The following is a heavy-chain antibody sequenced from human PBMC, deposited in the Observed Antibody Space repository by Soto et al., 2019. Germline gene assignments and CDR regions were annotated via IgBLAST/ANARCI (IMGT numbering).Heavy chain of an antibody. V-gene: IGHV3-9*01. CDR2: ISWNSGSI. Sequence: GGSLRLSCAASGFTFDYYAMHWVRQAPGKGLEWVSGISWNSGSIGYADSVKGRFTISRDNAKNSLYLQMNSLRAEDTALYYCAKGGYYYDSSGSSTGYFQHWGQGTLVTVS. D-gene: IGHD3-22*01. J-gene: IGHJ1*01. CDR1: GFTFDYYA. CDR3: AKGGYYYDSSGSSTGYFQH.